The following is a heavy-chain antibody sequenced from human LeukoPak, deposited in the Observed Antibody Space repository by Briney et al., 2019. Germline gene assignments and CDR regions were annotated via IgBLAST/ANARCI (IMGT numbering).Heavy chain of an antibody. CDR1: GGSISSYY. V-gene: IGHV4-4*07. Sequence: SETLSLTCTVSGGSISSYYWSWIRQPAGKGLEWIGRIYTSGSTNYNPSLKSRVTMSVDTSKNQFSLKLSSVTAADTAVYYCARSQAGTVSDYFDYWGQGTLVTVSS. D-gene: IGHD1-1*01. CDR3: ARSQAGTVSDYFDY. J-gene: IGHJ4*02. CDR2: IYTSGST.